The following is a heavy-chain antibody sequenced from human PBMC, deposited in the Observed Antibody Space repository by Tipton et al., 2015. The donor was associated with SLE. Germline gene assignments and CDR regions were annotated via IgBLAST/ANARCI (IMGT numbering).Heavy chain of an antibody. V-gene: IGHV4-38-2*02. J-gene: IGHJ6*02. CDR1: GFSISSDYY. Sequence: TLSLTCSVSGFSISSDYYWGWIRQPPGKGLEFIGTISYSGGTNYNPSLKSRVTISVDTSKNQFSLKLSSVTAADTAVYYCARDRGRDYSMDVWGRGTTVIVSS. CDR2: ISYSGGT. D-gene: IGHD6-25*01. CDR3: ARDRGRDYSMDV.